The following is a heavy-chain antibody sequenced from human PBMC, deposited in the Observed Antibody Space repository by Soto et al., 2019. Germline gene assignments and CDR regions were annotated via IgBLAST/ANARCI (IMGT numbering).Heavy chain of an antibody. V-gene: IGHV3-23*01. D-gene: IGHD3-16*01. CDR1: GFTFSSYA. CDR3: AKDQAPIITYYFDY. Sequence: PGGSLRLSCAASGFTFSSYAMSWVRQAPGKGLEWVSAISGSGGSPYYADSVKGRFTISRDNSKNTLYLQMNSLRAEDTAVYYCAKDQAPIITYYFDYWGQGTLVTVSS. J-gene: IGHJ4*02. CDR2: ISGSGGSP.